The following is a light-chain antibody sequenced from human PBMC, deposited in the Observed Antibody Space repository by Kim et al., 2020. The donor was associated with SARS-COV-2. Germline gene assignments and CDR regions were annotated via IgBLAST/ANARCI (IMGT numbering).Light chain of an antibody. CDR3: HHYNNWPPET. J-gene: IGKJ2*01. CDR2: DAS. Sequence: IVMTQSPATLSVSQGERATLSCRASQSVNGNLAWYQQKPGQGPRLLIYDASTRATGIPARFSGSGSGTDFTLTISSLQPEDFAVYYCHHYNNWPPETFGQGTKLEI. CDR1: QSVNGN. V-gene: IGKV3-15*01.